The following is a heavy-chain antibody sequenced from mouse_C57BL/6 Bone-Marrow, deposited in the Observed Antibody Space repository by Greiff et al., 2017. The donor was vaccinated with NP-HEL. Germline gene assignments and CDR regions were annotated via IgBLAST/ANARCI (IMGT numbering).Heavy chain of an antibody. CDR1: GFTFSSYG. D-gene: IGHD1-1*01. CDR2: ISSGGSYT. V-gene: IGHV5-6*01. CDR3: AGGTTLKN. J-gene: IGHJ2*01. Sequence: EVKLMESGGDLVKPGGSLKLSCAASGFTFSSYGMSWVRQTPDKRLEWVATISSGGSYTYYPDSVKGRFTISRDNAKNTLYLQMSSLKSEDTAMYYCAGGTTLKNWGQGTTLTVSS.